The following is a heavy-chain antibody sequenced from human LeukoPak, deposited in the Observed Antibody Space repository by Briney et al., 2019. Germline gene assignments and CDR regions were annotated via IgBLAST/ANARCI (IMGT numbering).Heavy chain of an antibody. CDR1: GYTFTGYY. V-gene: IGHV1-2*02. J-gene: IGHJ6*03. CDR2: INPNSGGT. Sequence: ASVKVSCKASGYTFTGYYIHWVRQAPGQGLEWMGWINPNSGGTNYAQKLQGRVTMTTDTSTSTAYMELRSLRSDDTAVYYCARDLGVCSGGSCYSSYYYYYMDVWGKGTTVTVSS. D-gene: IGHD2-15*01. CDR3: ARDLGVCSGGSCYSSYYYYYMDV.